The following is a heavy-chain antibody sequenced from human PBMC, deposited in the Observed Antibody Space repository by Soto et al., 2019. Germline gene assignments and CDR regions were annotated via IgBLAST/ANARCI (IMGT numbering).Heavy chain of an antibody. D-gene: IGHD3-10*01. CDR1: GGSISSYY. J-gene: IGHJ4*02. Sequence: QVQLQESGPGLVKPSETLSLTCTVSGGSISSYYWSWIRQPPGKGLEWIGYIYYSGSTNYNPSFMSRVTISVDTSKNQFSLKLSSVTAADTAVYYCARGGGEFGNFDYWGQGTLVTVSS. CDR3: ARGGGEFGNFDY. CDR2: IYYSGST. V-gene: IGHV4-59*08.